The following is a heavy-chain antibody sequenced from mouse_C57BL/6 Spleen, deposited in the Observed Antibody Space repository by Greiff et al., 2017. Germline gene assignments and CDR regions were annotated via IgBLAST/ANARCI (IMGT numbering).Heavy chain of an antibody. V-gene: IGHV5-17*01. CDR2: ISSGSSTI. CDR3: ASRLSYAMDY. J-gene: IGHJ4*01. D-gene: IGHD2-2*01. CDR1: GFTFSDYG. Sequence: EVKLVESGGGLVKPGGSLKLSCAASGFTFSDYGMHWVRQAPEKGLEWVAYISSGSSTIYYADTVKGRFTISRDNAKNTLFLQMTSLRSEDTAMYYCASRLSYAMDYWGQGTSVTVSS.